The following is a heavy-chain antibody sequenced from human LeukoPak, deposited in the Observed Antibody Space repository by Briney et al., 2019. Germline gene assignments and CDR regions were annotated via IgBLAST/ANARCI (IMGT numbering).Heavy chain of an antibody. CDR2: ISYDGSNK. CDR3: AKDLEGGDYDSYGMDV. V-gene: IGHV3-30*18. CDR1: GFTFSSYG. D-gene: IGHD4-17*01. Sequence: PGGSLRLSCTASGFTFSSYGMHWVRQAPGKGLEWVAVISYDGSNKYYADSVKGRFTISRDNSKNTLYLQMNSLRAEDTAVYYCAKDLEGGDYDSYGMDVWGQGTTVTVSS. J-gene: IGHJ6*02.